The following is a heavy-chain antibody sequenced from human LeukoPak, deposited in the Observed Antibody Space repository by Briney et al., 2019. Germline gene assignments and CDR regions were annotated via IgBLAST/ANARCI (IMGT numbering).Heavy chain of an antibody. Sequence: GGSLRLSCAASGFTFSNYALSWVRQAPRQGLECVSAISGSGGSTYSADSLKGRFTISRDNSKNTLYLQINSLRADDTAVFYCARGGLGSAFDNWGQGTLVTVSS. CDR1: GFTFSNYA. CDR2: ISGSGGST. J-gene: IGHJ4*02. CDR3: ARGGLGSAFDN. D-gene: IGHD6-19*01. V-gene: IGHV3-23*01.